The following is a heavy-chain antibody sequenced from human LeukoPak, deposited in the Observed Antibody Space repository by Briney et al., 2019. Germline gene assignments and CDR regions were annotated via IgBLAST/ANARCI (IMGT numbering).Heavy chain of an antibody. CDR1: GFTFSSYE. CDR2: ISSSGSTI. Sequence: GGSLRLSCAASGFTFSSYEMNWVRQAPGKGLEWVSYISSSGSTIYYADSVKGRFTISRDNAKNSLYLQMNSLRAEDTAVYYCARDATSPARYYYYYMDVRGKGTTVTVSS. D-gene: IGHD2-15*01. J-gene: IGHJ6*03. V-gene: IGHV3-48*03. CDR3: ARDATSPARYYYYYMDV.